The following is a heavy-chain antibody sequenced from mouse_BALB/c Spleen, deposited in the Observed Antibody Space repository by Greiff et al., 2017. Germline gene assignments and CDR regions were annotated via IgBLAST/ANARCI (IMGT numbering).Heavy chain of an antibody. CDR2: ISNGGGST. CDR3: ARHSHYGYYFDY. Sequence: EVKLVESGGGLVQPGGSLKLSCAASGFTFSSYTMSWVRQTPEKRLEWVAYISNGGGSTYYPDTVKGRFTISRDNAKNTLYLQMSSLKSEDTAMYYCARHSHYGYYFDYWGQGTTLTVSS. V-gene: IGHV5-12-2*01. CDR1: GFTFSSYT. D-gene: IGHD2-2*01. J-gene: IGHJ2*01.